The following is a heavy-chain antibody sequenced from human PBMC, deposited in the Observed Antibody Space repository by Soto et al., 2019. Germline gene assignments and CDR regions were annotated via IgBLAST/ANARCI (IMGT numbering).Heavy chain of an antibody. CDR1: GGSITSSSHF. D-gene: IGHD6-25*01. Sequence: SETLSLTCSASGGSITSSSHFWGWVRQPPGKGLEWIGTIYFTGNTYYTTSLKSRLTMSIDTSKNEFSLRLNSVTAADTAVYYCAGQTFTIAAASYGRSNWFDPWGPGTLVTVSS. V-gene: IGHV4-39*01. CDR3: AGQTFTIAAASYGRSNWFDP. J-gene: IGHJ5*02. CDR2: IYFTGNT.